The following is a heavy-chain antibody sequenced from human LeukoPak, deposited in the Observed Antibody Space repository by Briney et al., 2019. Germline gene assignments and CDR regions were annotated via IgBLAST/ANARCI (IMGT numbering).Heavy chain of an antibody. CDR3: AKDSPPPGAVERYYYMDV. D-gene: IGHD2-8*02. V-gene: IGHV3-43D*03. CDR2: ISWDGGST. Sequence: GGSLRLSCAASGFTFDDYAMHWVRQAPGKGLEWVSLISWDGGSTYYADSVKGRFTISRDNSKNSLYLQMNSLRAEDTALYYCAKDSPPPGAVERYYYMDVWGKGTTVTVSS. J-gene: IGHJ6*03. CDR1: GFTFDDYA.